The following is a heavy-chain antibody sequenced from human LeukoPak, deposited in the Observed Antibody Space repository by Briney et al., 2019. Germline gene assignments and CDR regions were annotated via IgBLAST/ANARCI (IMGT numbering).Heavy chain of an antibody. V-gene: IGHV3-21*01. D-gene: IGHD1-26*01. CDR1: GFTFSSYS. J-gene: IGHJ4*02. CDR2: ISSSSSYV. CDR3: ARDLAVVGATYGYYFDY. Sequence: GGSLRLSCAASGFTFSSYSMNWVRQAPGKGLEWVSSISSSSSYVYYADSVKGRFTISRDNAKNSLYLQMNSLRAEDTAVYYCARDLAVVGATYGYYFDYWGQGTLVTVSS.